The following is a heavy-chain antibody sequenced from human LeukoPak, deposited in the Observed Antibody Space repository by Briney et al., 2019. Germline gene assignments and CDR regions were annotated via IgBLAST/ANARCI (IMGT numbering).Heavy chain of an antibody. CDR1: GYTFTGCY. J-gene: IGHJ4*02. CDR3: ARENSTAYYFDY. Sequence: RRASVKVSCKASGYTFTGCYMHWVRQAPGQGLEWMGWINPNSGGTNYAQKFQGRVTMTRDTSISTAYMELSRLRSDDTAVYYCARENSTAYYFDYWGQGTLVTVSS. D-gene: IGHD2-2*01. V-gene: IGHV1-2*02. CDR2: INPNSGGT.